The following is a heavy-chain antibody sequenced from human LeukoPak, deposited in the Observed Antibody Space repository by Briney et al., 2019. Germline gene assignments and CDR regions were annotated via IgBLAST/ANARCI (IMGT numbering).Heavy chain of an antibody. CDR3: AKAYYDSSGYYPNWFDP. Sequence: PGGSLRLSCTASGFTFSNYGMSWVRQAPGKGLQWVSSISGSGGSTYYADSVKGRFTISRDNSKNTLYLQMNSLRAEDTAVYYCAKAYYDSSGYYPNWFDPWGQGTLVTVSS. CDR1: GFTFSNYG. D-gene: IGHD3-22*01. V-gene: IGHV3-23*01. J-gene: IGHJ5*02. CDR2: ISGSGGST.